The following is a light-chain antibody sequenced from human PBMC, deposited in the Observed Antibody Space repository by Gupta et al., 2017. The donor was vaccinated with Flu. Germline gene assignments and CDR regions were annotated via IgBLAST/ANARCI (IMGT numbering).Light chain of an antibody. CDR2: ENK. V-gene: IGLV1-51*02. CDR3: GTWDSSLSAVV. J-gene: IGLJ2*01. CDR1: SSNIGNNY. Sequence: KGTFSCSGSSSNIGNNYVSWYQQPPATAPHLIIYENKKRPSVTPDRSSASKSGTSATLSTTGLQTGDEADYYCGTWDSSLSAVVFGGGTKLTVL.